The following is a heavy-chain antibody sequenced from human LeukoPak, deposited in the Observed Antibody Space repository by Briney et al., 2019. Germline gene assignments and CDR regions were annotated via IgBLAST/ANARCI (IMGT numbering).Heavy chain of an antibody. V-gene: IGHV3-48*01. Sequence: GGSLRLSCAASGFPFSSYVMSWVRQAPGKGLEWVSYINHNGETIYYPDFVKGRFTISRDNAKNSLYLQMNSLRAGDTAVYYCARGRARYCSGGSCYSIAKPPYYFDYWGQGTLVTVSS. CDR2: INHNGETI. CDR3: ARGRARYCSGGSCYSIAKPPYYFDY. CDR1: GFPFSSYV. J-gene: IGHJ4*02. D-gene: IGHD2-15*01.